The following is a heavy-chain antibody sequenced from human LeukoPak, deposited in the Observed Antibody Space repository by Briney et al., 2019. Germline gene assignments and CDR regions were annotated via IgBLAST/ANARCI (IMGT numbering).Heavy chain of an antibody. CDR2: IRFDGSTK. V-gene: IGHV3-30*02. D-gene: IGHD6-19*01. CDR1: GITFSSSS. J-gene: IGHJ4*02. Sequence: VGSRTLSCVASGITFSSSSMHWVRQAPGKGREWLGFIRFDGSTKYYAGSVKGRFTISRDNVESFLFLQMHSLRADDTAVYYCVRISTAVAGAEDWGQGTLLTVSS. CDR3: VRISTAVAGAED.